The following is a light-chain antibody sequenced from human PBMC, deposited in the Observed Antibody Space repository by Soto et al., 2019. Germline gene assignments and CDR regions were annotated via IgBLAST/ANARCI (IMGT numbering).Light chain of an antibody. V-gene: IGKV3-20*01. J-gene: IGKJ1*01. CDR1: QSVSGRY. CDR3: HQFSLPLT. CDR2: GAS. Sequence: DIVWTQSPGTLSLSPGERATLSCRASQSVSGRYLAWYQQKPGQAPRLVIYGASIRATGIPDRFSGSGSGTDFTLTISRLEPEDFAVDYCHQFSLPLTFGQGTKVEIK.